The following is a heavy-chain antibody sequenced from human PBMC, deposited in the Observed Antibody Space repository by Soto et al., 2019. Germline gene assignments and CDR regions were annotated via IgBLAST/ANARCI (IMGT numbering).Heavy chain of an antibody. CDR3: ARYDFWRGYLFDY. CDR2: ISSSDSTI. V-gene: IGHV3-48*03. D-gene: IGHD3-3*01. J-gene: IGHJ4*02. CDR1: GFTFSSYE. Sequence: GGSLRLSCAASGFTFSSYEMNWVRQAPGKGLEWVSYISSSDSTIYYADSVKGRFTISRDNAKNSLYLQMNSLRAEVTAVYYCARYDFWRGYLFDYWGQGTLVTVSS.